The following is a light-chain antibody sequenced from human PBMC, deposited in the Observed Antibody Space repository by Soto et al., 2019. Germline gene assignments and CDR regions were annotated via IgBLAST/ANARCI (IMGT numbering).Light chain of an antibody. CDR2: DAS. J-gene: IGKJ1*01. V-gene: IGKV1-27*01. CDR3: QKYNSASWT. CDR1: QGISNY. Sequence: DIQMTQSPSSLSASVGDRVTITCLASQGISNYLAWYQQKPGKVPKLLIYDASTLQSGVPSRFSGSGSGTDFTLTISSLQPEDVATYYCQKYNSASWTFGQGTKVDIK.